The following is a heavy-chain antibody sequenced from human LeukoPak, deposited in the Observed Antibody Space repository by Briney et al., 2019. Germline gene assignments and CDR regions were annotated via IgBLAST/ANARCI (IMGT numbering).Heavy chain of an antibody. V-gene: IGHV1-8*03. CDR3: ARRSGGAYYYYMDV. CDR1: GYTFTSYD. D-gene: IGHD3-10*01. Sequence: GASVKVSCKASGYTFTSYDINWVRQATGQGLEWMGWMNPTSGNTGYAQKFQGRVTITRNTSISTAYMELSSLRSEDTAVYYCARRSGGAYYYYMDVWGKGTTVTVSS. J-gene: IGHJ6*03. CDR2: MNPTSGNT.